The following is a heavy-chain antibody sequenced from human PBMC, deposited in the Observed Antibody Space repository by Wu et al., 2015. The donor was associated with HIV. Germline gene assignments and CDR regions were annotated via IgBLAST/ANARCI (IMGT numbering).Heavy chain of an antibody. CDR1: GATFSSYA. D-gene: IGHD2/OR15-2a*01. J-gene: IGHJ4*02. CDR3: ARGPFPRSQYFGYFDY. V-gene: IGHV1-69*13. CDR2: VIPIFKAA. Sequence: QVRLVQSGTEVKKPGSSVKVSCKASGATFSSYAINWVRQAPGQGLEWLGGVIPIFKAANYAQRFQGKLTITADDSTNTAFMYLSSLRSEDTAVYYCARGPFPRSQYFGYFDYWGQGTLVIVSS.